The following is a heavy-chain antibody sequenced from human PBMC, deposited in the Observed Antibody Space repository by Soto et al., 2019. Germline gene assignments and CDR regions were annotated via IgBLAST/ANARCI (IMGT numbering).Heavy chain of an antibody. CDR1: GYTFTSYA. CDR2: INAGNGNT. D-gene: IGHD6-19*01. J-gene: IGHJ4*02. Sequence: QVQLVQSGAEEKKPGASVKVSCKASGYTFTSYAMHWVRQAPGQRLEWMGWINAGNGNTKNSKKFQGRVTITRDTSASTAYMELSSLRSEDTAVYYCARVGGWYVPDYWGQGTLVTVSS. CDR3: ARVGGWYVPDY. V-gene: IGHV1-3*05.